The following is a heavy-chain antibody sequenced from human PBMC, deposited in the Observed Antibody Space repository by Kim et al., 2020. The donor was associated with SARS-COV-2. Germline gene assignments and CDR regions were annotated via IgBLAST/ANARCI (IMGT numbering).Heavy chain of an antibody. D-gene: IGHD6-13*01. CDR3: AKGGIAAGRGVFDY. CDR1: GFTFGDYA. J-gene: IGHJ4*02. CDR2: IGWNSGSI. Sequence: GGSLRLSCAASGFTFGDYAMHWVRQAPGKGLEWVSGIGWNSGSIGYVDSVKGRFTISRDNAKNSLYLQMNSLRAEDTALYYCAKGGIAAGRGVFDYWGQGTLVTVSS. V-gene: IGHV3-9*01.